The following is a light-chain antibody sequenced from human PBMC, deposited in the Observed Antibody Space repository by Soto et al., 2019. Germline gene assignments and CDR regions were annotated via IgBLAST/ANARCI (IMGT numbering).Light chain of an antibody. CDR2: EVS. CDR1: SSDVGGYNY. Sequence: ALTQPASVSGSPGQSITISCTGTSSDVGGYNYVSWYQQHPGKAPKLMIYEVSNRPSGVSNRFSGSKSGNTASLTISGLQAEDEADYYCSSYTSSSTYVFGTGTKLTVL. CDR3: SSYTSSSTYV. V-gene: IGLV2-14*01. J-gene: IGLJ1*01.